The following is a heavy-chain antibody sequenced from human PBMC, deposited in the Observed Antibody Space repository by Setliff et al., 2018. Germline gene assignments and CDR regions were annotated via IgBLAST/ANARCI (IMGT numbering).Heavy chain of an antibody. CDR3: ARDHVYGSQYYYYYYGMDV. Sequence: GGSLRLSCAASGFTFTNYAMTWVRQAPGKGLQWVANIQQDGSEKYHVDSVMGRFTISRDNAKNTLYLQMNSLRAEDTAVYYCARDHVYGSQYYYYYYGMDVWGQGTTVTVSS. D-gene: IGHD3-10*01. J-gene: IGHJ6*02. V-gene: IGHV3-7*01. CDR2: IQQDGSEK. CDR1: GFTFTNYA.